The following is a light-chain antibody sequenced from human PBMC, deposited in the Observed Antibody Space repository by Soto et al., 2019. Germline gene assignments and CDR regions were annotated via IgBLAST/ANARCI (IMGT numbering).Light chain of an antibody. J-gene: IGLJ3*02. CDR1: SSDIGGYNY. CDR3: SSYTSTNTLV. CDR2: EVS. V-gene: IGLV2-14*01. Sequence: QSALTQPASVSGSPGQSITISCTGTSSDIGGYNYVSWYQQHPGKAPKLMIYEVSNRPSGVSNRFSASKSGNTASLTISGLQAEDEADYYCSSYTSTNTLVFGGGTKVTVL.